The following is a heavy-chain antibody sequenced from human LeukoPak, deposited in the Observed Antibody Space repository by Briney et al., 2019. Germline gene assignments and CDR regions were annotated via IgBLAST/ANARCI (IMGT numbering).Heavy chain of an antibody. CDR3: VGEAALFDY. J-gene: IGHJ4*02. Sequence: PGGSLRLSCEASGFTFSSFGMHWVRQAPGKGLEWVAGISYDGTHKYYGDPVKGRFTISRDKSKNTLYLQMNSLRAEDTAVYYCVGEAALFDYWGQGTLVTVSS. D-gene: IGHD6-13*01. CDR2: ISYDGTHK. CDR1: GFTFSSFG. V-gene: IGHV3-30*03.